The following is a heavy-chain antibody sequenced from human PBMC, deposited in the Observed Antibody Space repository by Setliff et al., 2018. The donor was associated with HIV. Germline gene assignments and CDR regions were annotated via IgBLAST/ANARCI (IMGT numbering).Heavy chain of an antibody. V-gene: IGHV3-21*01. Sequence: PGGSLRLSCAASGFTFSSYSMNWVRQAPGKGLEWVSSISSSSSYIYYADSVKGRFTISRDNAKNSLYLQMNSLRAEDTAVYYCVRGTTSGWMLTNWGQGTLVTVSS. D-gene: IGHD2-2*01. CDR3: VRGTTSGWMLTN. CDR1: GFTFSSYS. CDR2: ISSSSSYI. J-gene: IGHJ4*02.